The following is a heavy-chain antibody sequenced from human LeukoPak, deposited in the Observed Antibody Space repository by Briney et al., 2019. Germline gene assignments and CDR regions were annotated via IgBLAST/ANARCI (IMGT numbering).Heavy chain of an antibody. Sequence: GGSLRLSCAASGFTFSSYDIHWVRQAPGKGLEWVAFIRYDGSNKYYADSVRGRFTISRDNSKDTLYLQMNSLRAEDTAVYFCAKGSKAVLFTRDHYMDVWGKGTTVTISS. D-gene: IGHD6-19*01. CDR3: AKGSKAVLFTRDHYMDV. CDR1: GFTFSSYD. V-gene: IGHV3-30*02. J-gene: IGHJ6*03. CDR2: IRYDGSNK.